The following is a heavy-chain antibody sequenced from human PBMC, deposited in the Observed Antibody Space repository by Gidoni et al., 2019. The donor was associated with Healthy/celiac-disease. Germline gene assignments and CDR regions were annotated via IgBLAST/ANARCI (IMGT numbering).Heavy chain of an antibody. CDR1: GYTFTSYA. J-gene: IGHJ6*02. V-gene: IGHV1-3*01. Sequence: QVQLVQSGAEVKKPGASVKVSCKASGYTFTSYAMHWVRQAPGQRLEWMGWINAGNGNTKYSQKFQGRVTITRDTSASTAYMELSSLRSEDTAVYYCARNMGDYYDPRGMDVWGQGTTVTVSS. CDR2: INAGNGNT. CDR3: ARNMGDYYDPRGMDV. D-gene: IGHD3-22*01.